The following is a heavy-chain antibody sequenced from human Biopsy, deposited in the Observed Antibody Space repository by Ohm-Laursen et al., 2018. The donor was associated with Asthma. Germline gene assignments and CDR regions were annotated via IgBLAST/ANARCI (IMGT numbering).Heavy chain of an antibody. D-gene: IGHD6-13*01. CDR3: VRATSTWSQSGPHYFDH. CDR2: VHSTGST. V-gene: IGHV4-59*01. J-gene: IGHJ4*02. CDR1: PGSINDYY. Sequence: GTLSPTCTVSPGSINDYYWNWIRQFPGKGLEWIGYVHSTGSTRFNPSLKSRLTISVDTSDDQVSLKLTSVTAADTAVYYCVRATSTWSQSGPHYFDHWGQGTLVTVSS.